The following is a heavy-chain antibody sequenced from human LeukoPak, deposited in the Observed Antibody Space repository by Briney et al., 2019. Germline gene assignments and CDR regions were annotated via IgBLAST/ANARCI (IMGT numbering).Heavy chain of an antibody. CDR2: ICHSGST. CDR1: GYSISSGYY. V-gene: IGHV4-38-2*01. D-gene: IGHD2-2*02. Sequence: PSETLSLTCAVSGYSISSGYYWGWIRQPPGKGLEWIGSICHSGSTYYNPSLKSRVTISVDTSKNQFSLKLSSVTAADTAVYYCARNVGGYCGSSSCYSFDVWGQGTMVTVSS. J-gene: IGHJ3*01. CDR3: ARNVGGYCGSSSCYSFDV.